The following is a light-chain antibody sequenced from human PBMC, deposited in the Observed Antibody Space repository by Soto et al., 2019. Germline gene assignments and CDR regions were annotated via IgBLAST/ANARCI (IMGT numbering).Light chain of an antibody. V-gene: IGKV3-20*01. CDR1: QSVSSTY. Sequence: GVRATLSCRASQSVSSTYLAWYQQQPGQAPRLLMSGTSNRATGTPDRFSGSGPGTDFTLTISRLGPEDFAVYYCQQYGSSPWTFGQGSIVDVK. CDR2: GTS. CDR3: QQYGSSPWT. J-gene: IGKJ1*01.